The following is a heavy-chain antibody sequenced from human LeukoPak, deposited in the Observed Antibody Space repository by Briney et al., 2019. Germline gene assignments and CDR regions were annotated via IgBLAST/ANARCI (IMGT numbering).Heavy chain of an antibody. Sequence: SETLSLTCAVYGGSFSTYYWSWIRQPPGRGLEWIGEINHSGSTNYSPSLKSRVSISVDTSKNQFSLRLTSVTAADTAVYYCAGSGYYSLPVGDWGQGTLVTVSS. CDR2: INHSGST. D-gene: IGHD3-22*01. CDR3: AGSGYYSLPVGD. V-gene: IGHV4-34*01. J-gene: IGHJ4*02. CDR1: GGSFSTYY.